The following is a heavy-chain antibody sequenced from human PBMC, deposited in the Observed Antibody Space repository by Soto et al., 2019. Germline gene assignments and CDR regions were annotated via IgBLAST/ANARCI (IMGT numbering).Heavy chain of an antibody. CDR2: IYYSGST. CDR3: ARTRPVGVAFGLPSSFDWFDP. J-gene: IGHJ5*02. CDR1: GGSISSSSYY. Sequence: SETLSLTCTVSGGSISSSSYYWGWIRQPPGKGLEWIGSIYYSGSTYYNPSLKSRVTISVDTSKNQFSLKLSSVTAADTAVYYCARTRPVGVAFGLPSSFDWFDPWGQGTLVTVSS. D-gene: IGHD6-6*01. V-gene: IGHV4-39*01.